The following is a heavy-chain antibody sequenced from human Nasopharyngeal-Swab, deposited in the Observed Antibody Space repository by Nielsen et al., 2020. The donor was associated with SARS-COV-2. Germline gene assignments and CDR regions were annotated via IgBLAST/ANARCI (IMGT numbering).Heavy chain of an antibody. CDR2: IIPIFGTA. D-gene: IGHD6-13*01. CDR1: GGTFSSYA. J-gene: IGHJ4*02. Sequence: SVKVSCKASGGTFSSYAISWVRRAPGQGLEWMGGIIPIFGTANYAQKFQGRVTITADESTSTAYMELSSLRPEDTAVYYCASSSGGSSWSLPFDYWGQGTLVTVSS. V-gene: IGHV1-69*13. CDR3: ASSSGGSSWSLPFDY.